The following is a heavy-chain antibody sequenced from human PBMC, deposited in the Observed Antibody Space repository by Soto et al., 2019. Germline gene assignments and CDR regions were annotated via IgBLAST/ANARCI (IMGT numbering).Heavy chain of an antibody. CDR1: GYTFTSYG. V-gene: IGHV1-18*01. Sequence: ASVKVSCKASGYTFTSYGISWVRQAPGQGLEWMGWISAYNGNTNYAQKLQGRVTMTTDTSTSTAYMELRSLRSDDTAVYYCARDGDPGCSGGSCYSGNFDYWGQGTLVTVSS. CDR2: ISAYNGNT. D-gene: IGHD2-15*01. J-gene: IGHJ4*02. CDR3: ARDGDPGCSGGSCYSGNFDY.